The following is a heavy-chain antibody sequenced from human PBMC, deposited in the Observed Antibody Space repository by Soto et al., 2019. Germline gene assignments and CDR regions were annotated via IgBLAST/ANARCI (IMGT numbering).Heavy chain of an antibody. J-gene: IGHJ5*02. D-gene: IGHD4-17*01. CDR2: IIPIFGTA. V-gene: IGHV1-69*01. CDR3: ARDDYGDFFPRYNGFDP. CDR1: GGTFSSYA. Sequence: QVQLVQSGAEVKKPGSSVKVSCKASGGTFSSYAISWVRQAPGQGLEWMGGIIPIFGTANYAQKFQGRVTITADESTSTAYMELSSLRSEDTAVYYCARDDYGDFFPRYNGFDPWGQGTLVTVSS.